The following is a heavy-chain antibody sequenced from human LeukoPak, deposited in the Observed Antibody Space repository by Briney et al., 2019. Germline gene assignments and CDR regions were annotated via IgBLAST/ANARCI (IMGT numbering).Heavy chain of an antibody. CDR2: IYPGDSDT. J-gene: IGHJ3*02. D-gene: IGHD4-23*01. CDR3: ARDLDYGGNSNAFDI. V-gene: IGHV5-51*01. Sequence: GESLKISCKGSGYSSTSYWIGWVRQMPGKGLEWMGIIYPGDSDTRYSPSFQGQVTISADKSISTAYLQWSSLKASDTAMYYCARDLDYGGNSNAFDIWGQGTMVTVSS. CDR1: GYSSTSYW.